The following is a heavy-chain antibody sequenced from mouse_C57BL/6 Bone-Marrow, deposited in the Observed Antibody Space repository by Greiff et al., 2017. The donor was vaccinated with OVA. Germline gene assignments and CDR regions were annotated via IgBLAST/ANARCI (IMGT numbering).Heavy chain of an antibody. J-gene: IGHJ3*01. CDR2: ISYDGSN. V-gene: IGHV3-6*01. CDR3: ARRWLLWFAY. CDR1: GYSITSGYY. Sequence: VQLKESGPGLVKPSQSLSLTCSVTGYSITSGYYWNWIRQFPGNKLEWMGYISYDGSNNYNPSLKNRISITRDTSKNQFFLKLNSVTTEDTATYYCARRWLLWFAYWGQGTLVTVSA. D-gene: IGHD2-3*01.